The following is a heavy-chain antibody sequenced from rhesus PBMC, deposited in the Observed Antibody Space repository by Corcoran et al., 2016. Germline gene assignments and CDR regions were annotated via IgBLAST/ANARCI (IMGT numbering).Heavy chain of an antibody. D-gene: IGHD5-24*01. Sequence: QVQLQESGPGLVKPSETLSLTCAVSGGSISSGYYYWSWIRQPPGKGLEWIGYIPYSGSTSYNPSLKSRVTISRDTSKNQFSLKLSSVTAADTAVYYCARYSGYSYFDYWGQGVLVTVSS. J-gene: IGHJ4*01. CDR1: GGSISSGYYY. CDR2: IPYSGST. V-gene: IGHV4-122*02. CDR3: ARYSGYSYFDY.